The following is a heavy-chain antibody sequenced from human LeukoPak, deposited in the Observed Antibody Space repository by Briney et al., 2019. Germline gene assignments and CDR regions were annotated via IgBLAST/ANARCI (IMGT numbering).Heavy chain of an antibody. CDR2: IYYSGST. D-gene: IGHD3-3*01. CDR3: ARDRGITIFGMFDP. J-gene: IGHJ5*02. Sequence: SETLSLTCTVSGGSISSSSYYWGWIRQPPGKGLEWIGSIYYSGSTYYNPSLKSRVTVSADTSKNQFSLKLSSVTAADTAVYYCARDRGITIFGMFDPWGQGTLVTVSS. V-gene: IGHV4-39*07. CDR1: GGSISSSSYY.